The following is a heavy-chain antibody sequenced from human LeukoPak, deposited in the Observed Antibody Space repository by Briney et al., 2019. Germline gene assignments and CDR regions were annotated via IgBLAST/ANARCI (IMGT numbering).Heavy chain of an antibody. V-gene: IGHV3-23*01. CDR3: AKGRYEGGVAAAIYYYYGMDV. J-gene: IGHJ6*02. CDR1: GFAFSGYA. Sequence: PGGSLRLSCTVSGFAFSGYAMSWVRQAPGKGPEWVSSIGARGDVAYSADSVKGRFTISRDNSKNTLYLQMNSLRAEDTAVYYCAKGRYEGGVAAAIYYYYGMDVWGQGTTVTVSS. CDR2: IGARGDVA. D-gene: IGHD6-13*01.